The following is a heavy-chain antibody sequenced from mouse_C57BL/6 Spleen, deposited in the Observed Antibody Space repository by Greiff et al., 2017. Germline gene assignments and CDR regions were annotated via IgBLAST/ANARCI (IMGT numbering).Heavy chain of an antibody. V-gene: IGHV1-55*01. CDR3: ASLYDYDLPWFAY. CDR2: IYPGSGST. D-gene: IGHD2-4*01. CDR1: GYTFTSYW. J-gene: IGHJ3*01. Sequence: VQLQQSGAELVKPGASVKMSCKASGYTFTSYWITWVKQRPGQGLEWIGDIYPGSGSTNYNEKFKSKATLTVDTSSSTAYMQLSSLTSEDSAVYYCASLYDYDLPWFAYWGQGTLVTVSA.